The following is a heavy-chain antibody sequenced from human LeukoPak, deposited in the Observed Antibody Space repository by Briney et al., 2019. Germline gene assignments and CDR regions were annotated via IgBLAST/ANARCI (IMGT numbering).Heavy chain of an antibody. D-gene: IGHD3-22*01. Sequence: SETLSLTCTVSGFSFTTDSYCWGWIRQPPGKGLEWIGYDYCGGNTNYDPSLKRRVTISVDTSKNQFSLTLTSVTAADTAVYYCASTPYDSSGPTPSWGQGTLVTVSS. J-gene: IGHJ4*02. CDR2: DYCGGNT. CDR1: GFSFTTDSYC. V-gene: IGHV4-61*01. CDR3: ASTPYDSSGPTPS.